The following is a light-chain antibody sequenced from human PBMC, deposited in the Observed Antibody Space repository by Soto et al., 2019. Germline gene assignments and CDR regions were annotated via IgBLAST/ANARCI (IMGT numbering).Light chain of an antibody. CDR2: GAS. CDR3: QHFGGTTFT. J-gene: IGKJ5*01. V-gene: IGKV3-20*01. Sequence: EIVLTHSPGTLSLSPGERATLSFSSSQSVSSSYLAWYQQKPGQAPRLLIYGASTRATGIPARFSGSGSGTHFTLTISRLEPGDFAVYYCQHFGGTTFTFGQGTRLEIK. CDR1: QSVSSSY.